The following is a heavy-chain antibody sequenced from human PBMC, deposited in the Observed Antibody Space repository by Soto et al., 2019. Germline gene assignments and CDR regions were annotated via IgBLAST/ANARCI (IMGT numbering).Heavy chain of an antibody. CDR3: TRDASRDSSARGWFDP. D-gene: IGHD6-13*01. J-gene: IGHJ5*02. CDR1: GFTFSHYY. CDR2: ISSSGVYT. Sequence: GGSLRLSCTASGFTFSHYYMSWIRQAPGKGLEWLSYISSSGVYTNSADSVKGRFTISRDNAKNSLHLQMNSLRAEDTAVYYCTRDASRDSSARGWFDPWGPGTLVTVSS. V-gene: IGHV3-11*06.